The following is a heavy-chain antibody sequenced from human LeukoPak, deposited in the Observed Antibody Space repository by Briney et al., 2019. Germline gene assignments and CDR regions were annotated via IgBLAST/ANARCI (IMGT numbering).Heavy chain of an antibody. D-gene: IGHD5-12*01. V-gene: IGHV3-48*01. Sequence: GGSLRLSCAASGFTFSSYSMNWVRQAPGKGLEWVSYISSSSSTIYYADSVKGRFTISRDNAKNSLYLQMNSLRAEDTAVYYCARVGTTYYYGMDVWGQGTTITVSS. J-gene: IGHJ6*02. CDR3: ARVGTTYYYGMDV. CDR2: ISSSSSTI. CDR1: GFTFSSYS.